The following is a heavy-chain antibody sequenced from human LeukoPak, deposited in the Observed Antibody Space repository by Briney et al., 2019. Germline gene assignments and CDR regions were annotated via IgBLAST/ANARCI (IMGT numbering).Heavy chain of an antibody. D-gene: IGHD3/OR15-3a*01. Sequence: GGSLRLSCAASGFTVSNNYMSWVRQAPGKGLEWVSVIYSSGNTYYADSVKGRFTISRDNSKNTLYLQMNSLRAEDTAVYYCARDGLDRGSREYCFDFWGQGTLVTVSS. V-gene: IGHV3-53*01. CDR2: IYSSGNT. J-gene: IGHJ4*02. CDR3: ARDGLDRGSREYCFDF. CDR1: GFTVSNNY.